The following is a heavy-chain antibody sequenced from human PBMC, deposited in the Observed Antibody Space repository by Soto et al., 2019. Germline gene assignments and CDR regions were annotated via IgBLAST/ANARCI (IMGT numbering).Heavy chain of an antibody. CDR1: GGTFSSYA. Sequence: ASVKVSCKASGGTFSSYAISWVRQAPGQGLEWMGGIIPIFGTANYAQKFQGRVTITADESTSTAYMELSSLRSEDTAVYYCTIGGAGRIYYYYGMDVWGQGTTVTVSS. J-gene: IGHJ6*02. CDR3: TIGGAGRIYYYYGMDV. D-gene: IGHD1-26*01. CDR2: IIPIFGTA. V-gene: IGHV1-69*13.